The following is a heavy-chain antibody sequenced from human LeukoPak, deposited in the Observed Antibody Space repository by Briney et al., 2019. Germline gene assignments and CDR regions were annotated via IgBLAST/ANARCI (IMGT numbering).Heavy chain of an antibody. D-gene: IGHD2-8*01. J-gene: IGHJ6*03. V-gene: IGHV3-11*01. CDR2: ISHSGRTM. CDR1: GFTFSDYY. Sequence: GGSLRPSCAASGFTFSDYYMSWIRQAPGKGLEWVSYISHSGRTMYYADSVKGRFTISRDNAKNSLYLQMNSLRAGDTAVYYCARDSIVRGNIGNDMDVWGKGTTVTVSS. CDR3: ARDSIVRGNIGNDMDV.